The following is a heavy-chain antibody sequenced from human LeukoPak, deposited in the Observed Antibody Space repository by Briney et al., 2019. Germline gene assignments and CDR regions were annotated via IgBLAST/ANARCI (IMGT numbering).Heavy chain of an antibody. CDR1: GYTFTIYD. CDR2: MNPKTGNT. D-gene: IGHD3/OR15-3a*01. J-gene: IGHJ3*02. Sequence: ASVKVSCKASGYTFTIYDINWVRQAPGQGLEWMGWMNPKTGNTGYAQNFQGRVSMTSNTSITTAYMELSSLRSEDTAVYYCARVTSRFWTGYYDPFDIWGQGTMVTVSS. CDR3: ARVTSRFWTGYYDPFDI. V-gene: IGHV1-8*01.